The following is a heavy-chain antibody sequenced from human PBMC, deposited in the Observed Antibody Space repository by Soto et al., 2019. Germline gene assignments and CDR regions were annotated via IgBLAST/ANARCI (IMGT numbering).Heavy chain of an antibody. V-gene: IGHV3-33*01. Sequence: GGSLRLSCAASGFTFSSYGMHWVRQAPGKGLEWVAVIWYDGSNKYYADSVKGRFTISRDNSKNTLYLQMNSLRAEDTAVYYCARDHTDYSNYFWFDPWGQGTLVTVSS. D-gene: IGHD4-4*01. J-gene: IGHJ5*02. CDR2: IWYDGSNK. CDR3: ARDHTDYSNYFWFDP. CDR1: GFTFSSYG.